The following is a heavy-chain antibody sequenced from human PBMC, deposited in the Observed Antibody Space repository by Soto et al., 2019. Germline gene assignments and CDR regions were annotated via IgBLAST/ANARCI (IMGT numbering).Heavy chain of an antibody. CDR3: ARGPTTFFWFDP. CDR1: GGSISSGGYY. CDR2: IYYSGNT. V-gene: IGHV4-31*03. Sequence: QVQLQESGPGLVKPSETLSLTCTVSGGSISSGGYYWSWIRQHPGKGLEWIGYIYYSGNTYYSPSLKSRVTISVDTSKNQFSLKLSSVTAADTAVYYCARGPTTFFWFDPWGQGTLVTVSS. J-gene: IGHJ5*02. D-gene: IGHD3-16*01.